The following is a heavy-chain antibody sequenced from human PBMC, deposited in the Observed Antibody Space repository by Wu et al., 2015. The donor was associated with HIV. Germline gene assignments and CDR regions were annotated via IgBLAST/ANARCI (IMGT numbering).Heavy chain of an antibody. J-gene: IGHJ4*02. CDR3: ARDGGIDWNDSGSDC. CDR1: GYNFSNYG. V-gene: IGHV1-18*01. Sequence: HVQMVQSGPELKKPGASVKVSCNTFGYNFSNYGISWVRQAPGQGLEWMGWISGERQTPGQGLDWMSWMINNDVNIHYAEKFQGRLTMTTDTSSSSAFMELTNLKSDDTAIYYCARDGGIDWNDSGSDCWGQGTLVTVSS. D-gene: IGHD1-1*01. CDR2: ISGERQTPGQGLDWMSWMINNDVNI.